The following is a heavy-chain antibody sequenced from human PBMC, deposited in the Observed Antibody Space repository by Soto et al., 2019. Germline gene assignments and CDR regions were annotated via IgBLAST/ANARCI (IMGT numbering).Heavy chain of an antibody. CDR2: ISLYSDGT. CDR1: GYTFSNYG. CDR3: ARVVPGAEAWFGP. J-gene: IGHJ5*02. Sequence: ASVKVSCKPSGYTFSNYGINWVRQAPGQPLEWLGWISLYSDGTNYAQKFQGRVSMTTDTSTTTAYMELRSLRSDDTAVYYCARVVPGAEAWFGPWGQGTLVTVSS. V-gene: IGHV1-18*01. D-gene: IGHD2-2*01.